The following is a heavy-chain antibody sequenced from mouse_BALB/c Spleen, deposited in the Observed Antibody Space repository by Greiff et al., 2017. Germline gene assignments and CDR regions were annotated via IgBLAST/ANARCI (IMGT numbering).Heavy chain of an antibody. J-gene: IGHJ2*01. V-gene: IGHV2-9*02. Sequence: QVHVKQSGPGLVAPSQSLSITCTVSGFSLTSYGVHWVRQPPGKGLEWLGVIWAGGSTNYNSALMSRLSISKDNSKSQVFLKMNSLQTDDTAMYYCAGGYSYYFDYWGQGTTLTVSS. D-gene: IGHD2-3*01. CDR2: IWAGGST. CDR1: GFSLTSYG. CDR3: AGGYSYYFDY.